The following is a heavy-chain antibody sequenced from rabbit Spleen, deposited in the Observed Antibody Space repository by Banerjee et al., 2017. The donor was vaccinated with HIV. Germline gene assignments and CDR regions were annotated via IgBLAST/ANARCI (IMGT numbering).Heavy chain of an antibody. J-gene: IGHJ6*01. CDR1: GFSFSSSYD. D-gene: IGHD6-1*01. V-gene: IGHV1S40*01. CDR2: IAGTSSGFT. CDR3: ARDTASSFSSYGMDL. Sequence: QSLEESGGDLVKPGGTLTLTCKASGFSFSSSYDMCWVRQAPGKGLEWIACIAGTSSGFTYSATWAKGRFTCSKTSSTTVTLQVTSLTVADTATYFCARDTASSFSSYGMDLWGPGTLVTVS.